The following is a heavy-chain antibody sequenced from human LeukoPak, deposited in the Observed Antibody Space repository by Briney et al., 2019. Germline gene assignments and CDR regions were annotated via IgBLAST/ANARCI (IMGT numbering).Heavy chain of an antibody. V-gene: IGHV3-30*18. Sequence: PGRSLRLSCAASGFTFSSYGMHWVRQAPGKGLESVAVISYDGSNKYYADSVKGRFTISRDNSKNTLYLQMNSLRAEDTAVYYCAKGGYGDYADYYYYGMDVWGKGTTVTVSS. J-gene: IGHJ6*04. CDR3: AKGGYGDYADYYYYGMDV. CDR2: ISYDGSNK. CDR1: GFTFSSYG. D-gene: IGHD4-17*01.